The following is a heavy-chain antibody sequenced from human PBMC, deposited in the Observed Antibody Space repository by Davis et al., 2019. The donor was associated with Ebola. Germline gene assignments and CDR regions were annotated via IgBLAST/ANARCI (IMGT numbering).Heavy chain of an antibody. V-gene: IGHV3-23*01. CDR3: ARESYYYGSGSSGYYGMDV. J-gene: IGHJ6*02. CDR2: ISGSGGST. Sequence: GGSLRLSCAASGFTFSSYAMSWVRQAPGKGLEWVSAISGSGGSTYYADSVKGRFTISRDNSKNTLYLQMNSLRAEDTAVYYCARESYYYGSGSSGYYGMDVWGQGTTVTVSS. CDR1: GFTFSSYA. D-gene: IGHD3-10*01.